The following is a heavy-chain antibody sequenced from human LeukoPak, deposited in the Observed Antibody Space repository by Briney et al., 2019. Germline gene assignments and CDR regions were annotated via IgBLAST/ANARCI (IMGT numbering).Heavy chain of an antibody. V-gene: IGHV3-48*04. CDR1: GFTFSSYA. D-gene: IGHD6-13*01. J-gene: IGHJ4*02. Sequence: GGSLRLSCAASGFTFSSYAMSWVRQAPGKGLEWVSYISSSGSTIYYADSVKGRFTISRDNAKNSLYLQMNSLRAEDTAVCYCASVRSSWYLDYWGQGTLVTVSS. CDR3: ASVRSSWYLDY. CDR2: ISSSGSTI.